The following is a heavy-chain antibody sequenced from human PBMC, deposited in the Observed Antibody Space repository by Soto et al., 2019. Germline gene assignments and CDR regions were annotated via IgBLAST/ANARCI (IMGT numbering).Heavy chain of an antibody. CDR2: TNSDGSDT. CDR3: ARDRGWSLFDY. V-gene: IGHV3-74*01. Sequence: EVQLVESGGGLVQPGGSLRLSCAASGFTLSSYWMYWVRQAPGKGLVWVSRTNSDGSDTSYADSVKGRFTISRDNAKNTLYLQMNSLRAEDTAVYYCARDRGWSLFDYWGQGTLFTVSS. D-gene: IGHD6-19*01. J-gene: IGHJ4*02. CDR1: GFTLSSYW.